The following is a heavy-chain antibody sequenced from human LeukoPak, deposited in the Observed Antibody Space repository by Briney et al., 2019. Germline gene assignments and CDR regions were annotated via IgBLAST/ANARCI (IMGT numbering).Heavy chain of an antibody. J-gene: IGHJ4*02. Sequence: SQTLSLTCTVSGGSISSGNYYYSWIRQPAGKGLEWLGRIYTSWTTNYNPSLKSRVTISVDTSKHQFSLKLSSVTAADTAVYYCARDQVGATSYFDYWGQGTLVTVSS. CDR3: ARDQVGATSYFDY. D-gene: IGHD1-26*01. V-gene: IGHV4-61*02. CDR2: IYTSWTT. CDR1: GGSISSGNYY.